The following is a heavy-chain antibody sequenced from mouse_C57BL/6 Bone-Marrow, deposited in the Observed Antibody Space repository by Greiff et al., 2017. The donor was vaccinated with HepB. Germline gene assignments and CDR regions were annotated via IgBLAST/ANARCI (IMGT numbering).Heavy chain of an antibody. J-gene: IGHJ2*01. CDR2: IYPSDSET. D-gene: IGHD2-3*01. Sequence: QVQLQQPGAELVRPGSSVKLSCKASGYTFTSYWMDWVKQRPGQGLEWIGNIYPSDSETHYNQKFKDKATLTVDKSSSTAYMQLSSLTSEDSAVYYCARYRIGYSRDYFDYWGQGTTLTVSS. CDR3: ARYRIGYSRDYFDY. V-gene: IGHV1-61*01. CDR1: GYTFTSYW.